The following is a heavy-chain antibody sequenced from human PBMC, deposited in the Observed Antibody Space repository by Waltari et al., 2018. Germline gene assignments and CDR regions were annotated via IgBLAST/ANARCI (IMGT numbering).Heavy chain of an antibody. J-gene: IGHJ2*01. CDR1: GYSIRSGYY. CDR3: ARHPEQLVGYWYFDL. Sequence: QVQLQESGPGLVKPSETLSLTCDVSGYSIRSGYYWGWIRQPPGKGLEWIGSSYHSGSTYQNPSLKSRLTISLDTSKNQFSLKLSSVTAADTAVFYCARHPEQLVGYWYFDLWGRGTLVTVSS. D-gene: IGHD6-6*01. V-gene: IGHV4-38-2*01. CDR2: SYHSGST.